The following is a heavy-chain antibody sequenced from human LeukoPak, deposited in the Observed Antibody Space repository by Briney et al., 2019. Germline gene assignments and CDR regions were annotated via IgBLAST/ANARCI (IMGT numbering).Heavy chain of an antibody. CDR2: IIPIFGTA. Sequence: ASVKVSCKASGYTFTSYGISWVRQAPGQGLEWMGGIIPIFGTANYAQKFQGRVTITADESTSTAYMELSSLRSEDTAVYYCARDYCSGGSCYYDYWGQGTLVTVSS. CDR1: GYTFTSYG. J-gene: IGHJ4*02. D-gene: IGHD2-15*01. V-gene: IGHV1-69*13. CDR3: ARDYCSGGSCYYDY.